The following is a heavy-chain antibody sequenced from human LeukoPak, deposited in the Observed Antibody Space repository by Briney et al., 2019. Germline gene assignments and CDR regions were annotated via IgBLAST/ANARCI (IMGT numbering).Heavy chain of an antibody. V-gene: IGHV1-2*02. CDR1: GYTFTGYY. CDR2: INPNSGGT. CDR3: ARALRHSSSSKDYMDV. D-gene: IGHD6-6*01. Sequence: GASVKVSCKASGYTFTGYYMHWVRQAPGQGLEWMGWINPNSGGTNYAQKFQGRVTMTRDTSISTAYMELSSLRSEDTAVYYCARALRHSSSSKDYMDVWGKGTTVTVSS. J-gene: IGHJ6*03.